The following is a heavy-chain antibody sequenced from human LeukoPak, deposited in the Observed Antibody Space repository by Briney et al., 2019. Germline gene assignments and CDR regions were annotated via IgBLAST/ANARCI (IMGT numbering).Heavy chain of an antibody. Sequence: PGGSLRLSCAASGFTFSSYAMSWVRQAPGKGLECVSAISGSGGSTYYADSVKGRFTISRDNSKNTLYLQMNSLRAEDTAVYYCAKDGGITMVRGVIRFFDYWGQGTLVTVSS. J-gene: IGHJ4*02. CDR1: GFTFSSYA. CDR2: ISGSGGST. D-gene: IGHD3-10*01. V-gene: IGHV3-23*01. CDR3: AKDGGITMVRGVIRFFDY.